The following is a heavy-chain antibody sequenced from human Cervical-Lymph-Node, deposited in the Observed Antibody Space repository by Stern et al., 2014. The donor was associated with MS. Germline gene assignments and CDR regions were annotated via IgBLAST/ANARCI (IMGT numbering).Heavy chain of an antibody. CDR3: ATSGLGGAVGS. CDR2: IVPGDGSA. V-gene: IGHV1-46*04. D-gene: IGHD3-10*01. J-gene: IGHJ5*02. Sequence: VQLVESGAEVKQPGASVKVSCKTSGYRFTRSDIPWVRQAPGQGLEWMGLIVPGDGSAAYAQAWQGRVSMTRDTSATTAYLELRSLRSEDTAVYYCATSGLGGAVGSWGQGTLVTVSA. CDR1: GYRFTRSD.